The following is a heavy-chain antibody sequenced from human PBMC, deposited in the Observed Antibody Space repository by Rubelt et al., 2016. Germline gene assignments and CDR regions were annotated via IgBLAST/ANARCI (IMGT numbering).Heavy chain of an antibody. D-gene: IGHD5-18*01. CDR1: GDSISSYY. V-gene: IGHV4-59*12. CDR3: ATDLGRGYIYGPLDS. J-gene: IGHJ4*02. CDR2: ILYSGTT. Sequence: QVQLQESGPGLVKPSETLSLTCTVSGDSISSYYWTWIRQPPGKRLEWIGYILYSGTTNYNPSLKSRVTMSVDTSKNQFSLKLTAVTAADAAVYYCATDLGRGYIYGPLDSWGQGTLVTVSS.